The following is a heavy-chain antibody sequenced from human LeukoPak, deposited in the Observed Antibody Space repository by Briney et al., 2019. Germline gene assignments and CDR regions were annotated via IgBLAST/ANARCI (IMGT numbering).Heavy chain of an antibody. CDR1: GFTFSSYA. CDR2: LSGSGGSA. J-gene: IGHJ4*02. Sequence: GGSLRLSCAASGFTFSSYALSWVRQAPGKGLEWISGLSGSGGSAYYADSVKGRFTISRDNSKHTLFLQMTSLRAEDTAVYYCAKPPNYYDSSGYSVWGQGTLVTVSS. D-gene: IGHD3-22*01. V-gene: IGHV3-23*01. CDR3: AKPPNYYDSSGYSV.